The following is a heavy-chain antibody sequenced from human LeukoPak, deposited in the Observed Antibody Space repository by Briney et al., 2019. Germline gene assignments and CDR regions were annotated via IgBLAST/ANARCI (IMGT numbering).Heavy chain of an antibody. Sequence: GGSLRLSCAASGFTFSSYGMHWVRQAPGKGLEWVAVISYDGSNKYYADSVKGRFTISRDNSKNTLYLQMISLRPEDTAVYYCAKELEMATPRYYYGMDVWGQGTTVTVSS. CDR1: GFTFSSYG. V-gene: IGHV3-30*18. CDR2: ISYDGSNK. CDR3: AKELEMATPRYYYGMDV. D-gene: IGHD5-24*01. J-gene: IGHJ6*02.